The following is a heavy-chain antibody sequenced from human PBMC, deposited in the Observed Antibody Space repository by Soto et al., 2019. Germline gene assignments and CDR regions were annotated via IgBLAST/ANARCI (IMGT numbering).Heavy chain of an antibody. CDR3: ARDDWTTVTTGPIDY. V-gene: IGHV1-18*01. J-gene: IGHJ4*02. D-gene: IGHD4-17*01. CDR1: GYTFTSYG. CDR2: ISAYNGNT. Sequence: ASVKVSCKASGYTFTSYGISWVRQAPGQGLEWMGWISAYNGNTNYAQKLQGRVTMTTDTSTSTAYMELRSLRSDDTAVYYCARDDWTTVTTGPIDYWGQGTLVTVSS.